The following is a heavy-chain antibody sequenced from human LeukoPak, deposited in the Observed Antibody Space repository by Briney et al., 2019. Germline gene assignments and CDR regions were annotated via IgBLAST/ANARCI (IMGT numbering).Heavy chain of an antibody. V-gene: IGHV4-59*01. D-gene: IGHD1-26*01. Sequence: SETLSLTCTVSGGSISSYYWSWIRQPPGKGLEWIGYIYYSGSTNYNPSLKSRVTISVDTSKNQFSLKLSSVTAADTAVYYCARAVGAIGRIYMDVWGKGTTVTVSS. CDR1: GGSISSYY. CDR3: ARAVGAIGRIYMDV. CDR2: IYYSGST. J-gene: IGHJ6*03.